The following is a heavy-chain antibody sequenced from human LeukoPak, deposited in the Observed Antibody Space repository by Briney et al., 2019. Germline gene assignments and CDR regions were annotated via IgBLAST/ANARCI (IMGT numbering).Heavy chain of an antibody. Sequence: PGGSLRLSCAASGFTFSSYAMHWVRQAPGKGLEYVSAISSNGGSTYYANSVKGRFTISRDNSKNTLYLQMNSLRAEDTAVYYCAKAHSSSWPQTSDYWGQGTLVTASS. CDR3: AKAHSSSWPQTSDY. CDR1: GFTFSSYA. J-gene: IGHJ4*02. D-gene: IGHD6-13*01. CDR2: ISSNGGST. V-gene: IGHV3-64*01.